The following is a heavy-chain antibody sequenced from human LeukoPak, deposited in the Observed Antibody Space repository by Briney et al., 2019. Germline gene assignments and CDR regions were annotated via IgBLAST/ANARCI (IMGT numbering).Heavy chain of an antibody. V-gene: IGHV3-23*01. J-gene: IGHJ4*02. Sequence: GGALRLSCAASGFTFSSYAMRWVRQAPGKGLEWVSAISGCGGSTYNADSVKGQFTISRDNSNNTLYLQMNSLRAEDTAVYYCAKDEGYDFWRGSYKGYYFDYWGQGTLVTVSS. D-gene: IGHD3-3*01. CDR1: GFTFSSYA. CDR3: AKDEGYDFWRGSYKGYYFDY. CDR2: ISGCGGST.